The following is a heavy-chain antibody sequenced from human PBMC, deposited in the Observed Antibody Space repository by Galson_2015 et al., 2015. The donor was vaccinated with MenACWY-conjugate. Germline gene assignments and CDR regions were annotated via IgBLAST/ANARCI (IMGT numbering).Heavy chain of an antibody. V-gene: IGHV4-39*01. Sequence: SETLSLTCDVPGGSISGSSDYWGWLRQPPGKELEWIGSISYGGSTYSNPSLRSRVTIYVDTAKNQFSLKLTSVTAGDTALYYCARHDHSDRGAPNWFDPWGQGILVTVSS. D-gene: IGHD4-17*01. CDR3: ARHDHSDRGAPNWFDP. J-gene: IGHJ5*02. CDR1: GGSISGSSDY. CDR2: ISYGGST.